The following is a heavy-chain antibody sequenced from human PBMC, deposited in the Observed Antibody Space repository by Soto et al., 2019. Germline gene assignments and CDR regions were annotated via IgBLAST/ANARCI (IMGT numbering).Heavy chain of an antibody. CDR1: GGSISSHC. J-gene: IGHJ3*01. Sequence: SETLSLTCTVSGGSISSHCWSWVRQSPGKGLEWIGYIYYSGSTNYNPSLKSRVTISVDTSKNQFSLKLSSVTAADTAVYYCARRRSTPTFFDVWGQGTMVTVSS. CDR2: IYYSGST. CDR3: ARRRSTPTFFDV. V-gene: IGHV4-59*11. D-gene: IGHD1-26*01.